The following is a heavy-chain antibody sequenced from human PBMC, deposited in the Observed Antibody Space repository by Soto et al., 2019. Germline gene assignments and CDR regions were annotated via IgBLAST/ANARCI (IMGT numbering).Heavy chain of an antibody. J-gene: IGHJ6*02. CDR1: GGTFSSYG. CDR3: ARDTGIAAAGTVMDI. V-gene: IGHV1-69*13. CDR2: IIPIFGTP. D-gene: IGHD6-13*01. Sequence: SVKVSCKASGGTFSSYGISWVRQAPGQGLEWMGGIIPIFGTPNYAQKFQGRVTITADESTSTAYVELTSLRSEDTAVYYCARDTGIAAAGTVMDIWGQGTTVTVSS.